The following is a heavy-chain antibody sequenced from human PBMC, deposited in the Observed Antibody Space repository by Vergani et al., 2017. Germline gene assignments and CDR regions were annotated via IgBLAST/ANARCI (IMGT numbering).Heavy chain of an antibody. V-gene: IGHV4-59*01. CDR3: ARWDCGGDCYSFGVRWFDP. Sequence: QVQLQESGPGLVKPSETLSLTCTVSGGSISSYYWSWIRQPPGKGLEWIGYLYYSGSTNYNPSLKSRVTISVDTSKNQFSLKLSSVTAADTAVYYCARWDCGGDCYSFGVRWFDPWGQGTLVTVSS. D-gene: IGHD2-21*01. CDR1: GGSISSYY. CDR2: LYYSGST. J-gene: IGHJ5*02.